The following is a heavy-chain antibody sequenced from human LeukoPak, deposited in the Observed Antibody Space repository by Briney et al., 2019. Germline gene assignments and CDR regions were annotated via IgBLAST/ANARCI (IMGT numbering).Heavy chain of an antibody. J-gene: IGHJ3*02. CDR3: AKETASGYGAFDI. V-gene: IGHV3-23*01. CDR1: GFTFSSYA. Sequence: GGSLRLSCAASGFTFSSYAMSWVRQAPGKGLEWVSGVSGSGGNTHYGGSVKGRSTISRDNSKNTLYLQMNSLRADDTAVYYCAKETASGYGAFDIWGQGTMVTVSS. D-gene: IGHD3-22*01. CDR2: VSGSGGNT.